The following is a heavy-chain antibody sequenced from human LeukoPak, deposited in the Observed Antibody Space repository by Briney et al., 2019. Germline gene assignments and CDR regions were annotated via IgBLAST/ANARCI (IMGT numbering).Heavy chain of an antibody. J-gene: IGHJ6*02. V-gene: IGHV3-7*01. CDR3: ARSRFRILYYYYGMDV. D-gene: IGHD2/OR15-2a*01. Sequence: PGGSLRLSCAASGFTFSTYWMSWVRQAPGKGLEWVANIKQDGSEKYYVDSVKGRFTISRDNAKNSLYLQMNSLRAEDTAVYYCARSRFRILYYYYGMDVWGQGTTVTVSS. CDR1: GFTFSTYW. CDR2: IKQDGSEK.